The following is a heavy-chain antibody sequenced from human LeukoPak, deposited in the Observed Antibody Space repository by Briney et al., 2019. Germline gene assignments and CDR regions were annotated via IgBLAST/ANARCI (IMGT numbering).Heavy chain of an antibody. CDR1: GGSISSSPYY. Sequence: SETLSLTCTVSGGSISSSPYYWGWIRQPPGKGLEWIGTIYYRGSTYSNPSLNSRVTISLDTSKNQFSLRLRSVTAADTALYYCARHYLSDGILSMFDPWGRGTLVTVSS. V-gene: IGHV4-39*01. CDR2: IYYRGST. CDR3: ARHYLSDGILSMFDP. D-gene: IGHD1-1*01. J-gene: IGHJ5*02.